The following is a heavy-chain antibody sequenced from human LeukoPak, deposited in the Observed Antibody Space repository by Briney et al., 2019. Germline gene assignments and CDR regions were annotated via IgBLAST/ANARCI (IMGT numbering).Heavy chain of an antibody. D-gene: IGHD5-12*01. Sequence: PGGSLRLSCAASGFTFSSYSMNWVRQAPGKGLEWVSSISSSSGYIYYADSVKGRFTISRDNAKNSLYLQMNSLRAEDTAVYYCARDRYSGYEPPGYWGQGTLVTVSS. CDR1: GFTFSSYS. V-gene: IGHV3-21*01. J-gene: IGHJ4*02. CDR2: ISSSSGYI. CDR3: ARDRYSGYEPPGY.